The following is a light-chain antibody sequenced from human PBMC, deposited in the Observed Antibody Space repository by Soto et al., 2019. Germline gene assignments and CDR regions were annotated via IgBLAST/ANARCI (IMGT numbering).Light chain of an antibody. J-gene: IGKJ2*01. CDR2: GAS. V-gene: IGKV3-20*01. CDR3: QQYGSSPQYT. CDR1: QSVSSSY. Sequence: EIVLTQSPGTLSLSPGERATLSCRASQSVSSSYLAWYQQKPGQAPRLLIYGASSRATRIPDRFSGSGSGTDFTLTISRLEPEDFAVYYCQQYGSSPQYTFGPGTKLEIK.